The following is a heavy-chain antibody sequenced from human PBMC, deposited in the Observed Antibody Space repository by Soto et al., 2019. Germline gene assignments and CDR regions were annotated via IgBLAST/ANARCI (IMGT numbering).Heavy chain of an antibody. CDR2: IGVGSSPI. V-gene: IGHV3-48*02. Sequence: EVQLVESGGGLVQPGGSLRLSCAASGFTFSSYTMNWVRQAPGMGLEWVSFIGVGSSPIYYADSVKGRFTISRDNAKNSLYLQMSSLRDEDTAVYYWVSDHPCALDYWGQGILVTVSS. J-gene: IGHJ4*02. CDR3: VSDHPCALDY. CDR1: GFTFSSYT.